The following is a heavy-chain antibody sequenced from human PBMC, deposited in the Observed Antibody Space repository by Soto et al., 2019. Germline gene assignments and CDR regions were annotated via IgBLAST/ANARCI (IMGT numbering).Heavy chain of an antibody. J-gene: IGHJ6*02. V-gene: IGHV5-10-1*01. D-gene: IGHD6-13*01. CDR3: ARRAAAGTGWPHYYYGMDV. CDR2: IDPSDSYT. Sequence: GESLKISCKGSGYSFTSYWISWVRQMPGKGLEWMGRIDPSDSYTNYSPSFQGHVTISADKSISTAYLQWSSLKASDTAMYYCARRAAAGTGWPHYYYGMDVWGQGTTVTVSS. CDR1: GYSFTSYW.